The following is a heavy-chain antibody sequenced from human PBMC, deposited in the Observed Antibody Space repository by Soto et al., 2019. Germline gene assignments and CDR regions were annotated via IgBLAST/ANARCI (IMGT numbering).Heavy chain of an antibody. CDR2: ISAYNGNT. V-gene: IGHV1-18*01. Sequence: QVQLVQSGAEVKKPGASVKFSCKASGYTFTSYGISWVRQAPGQGLEWMGWISAYNGNTIYAQKVQGRDSMTTDTSTSTAYMELRSLRSDDKAVYHCARVNYDNGHALDVWGQGTMVTVSS. CDR1: GYTFTSYG. J-gene: IGHJ3*01. D-gene: IGHD3-22*01. CDR3: ARVNYDNGHALDV.